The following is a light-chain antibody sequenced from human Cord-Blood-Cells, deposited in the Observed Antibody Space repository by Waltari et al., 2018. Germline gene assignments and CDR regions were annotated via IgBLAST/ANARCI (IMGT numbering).Light chain of an antibody. Sequence: QSVLTQPPSASGTPGQRGTISCSGSSSNIGSNTVNWYQQLPGTAPKLLIYSNSPRPSGVPDRFSGSKSGTSASLAISGLQSEDEADYYCAAWDDSLNGYVFGTGTKVTVL. CDR1: SSNIGSNT. V-gene: IGLV1-44*01. CDR3: AAWDDSLNGYV. J-gene: IGLJ1*01. CDR2: SNS.